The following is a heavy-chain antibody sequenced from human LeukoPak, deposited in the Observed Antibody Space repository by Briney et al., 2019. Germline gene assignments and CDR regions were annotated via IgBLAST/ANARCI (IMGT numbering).Heavy chain of an antibody. CDR2: VSLTGET. J-gene: IGHJ4*02. Sequence: SETLSLTCGVSGGSISSTNWWSWVRQPPGQGLEWIGEVSLTGETNYNPSLNGRVTMSLDGSRNQLSLTLTSVTAADTAVYYCARSVQLWSFDYWGQGTLVTVSS. CDR3: ARSVQLWSFDY. D-gene: IGHD5-18*01. CDR1: GGSISSTNW. V-gene: IGHV4-4*02.